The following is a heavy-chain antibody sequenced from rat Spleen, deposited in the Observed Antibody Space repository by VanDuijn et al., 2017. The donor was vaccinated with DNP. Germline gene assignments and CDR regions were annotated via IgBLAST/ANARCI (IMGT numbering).Heavy chain of an antibody. V-gene: IGHV5-46*01. CDR1: GFSLTSYT. Sequence: VQLKESGPGLVQPSQTLSLTCTVSGFSLTSYTVSWVRQPPGKGLEWVAAISTSGSRTYYPDSVKGRFTISRDDAKSSLYLQMNSLKSEDTATYYCARGSSSIYWYFDFWGPGTMVTVSS. CDR3: ARGSSSIYWYFDF. J-gene: IGHJ1*01. CDR2: ISTSGSRT. D-gene: IGHD1-2*01.